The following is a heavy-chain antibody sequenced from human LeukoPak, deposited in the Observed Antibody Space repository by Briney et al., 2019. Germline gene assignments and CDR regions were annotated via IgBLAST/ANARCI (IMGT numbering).Heavy chain of an antibody. CDR3: ARETAEGFDY. CDR2: INHSGST. V-gene: IGHV4-34*01. J-gene: IGHJ4*02. CDR1: GGSFSGYY. Sequence: SETLSLTCAVYGGSFSGYYWSWIRQPPGKGLEWIGEINHSGSTNYNPSLKSRVTISVDTSKNQFSLKLSSATAADTAVYYCARETAEGFDYWGQGTLVTVSS.